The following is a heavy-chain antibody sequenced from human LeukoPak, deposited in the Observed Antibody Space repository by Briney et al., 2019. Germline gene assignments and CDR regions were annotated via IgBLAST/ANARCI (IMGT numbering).Heavy chain of an antibody. CDR3: ARTDNKYGSRLLFN. CDR1: GYTFTEDY. V-gene: IGHV1-2*02. D-gene: IGHD6-13*01. CDR2: VNPHSGGT. J-gene: IGHJ4*02. Sequence: ASVNVSFKASGYTFTEDYIHWVRQAPVHGLEWVGWVNPHSGGTNFAQGFRGSVTLTRDTSVTTAHMDLNRMQSDDTAIYYRARTDNKYGSRLLFNWGQGTQIIVSS.